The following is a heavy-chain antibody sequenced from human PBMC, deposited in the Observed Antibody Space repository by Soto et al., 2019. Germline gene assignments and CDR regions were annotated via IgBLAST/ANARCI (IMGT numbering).Heavy chain of an antibody. CDR3: ARMTDSSGYYYYNWFDP. CDR1: GFSLSNARMG. V-gene: IGHV2-26*01. CDR2: IFSNDEK. D-gene: IGHD3-22*01. J-gene: IGHJ5*02. Sequence: ESGPTLVNPTETLTLTCTVSGFSLSNARMGVSWIRQPPGKALEWLAHIFSNDEKSYSTSLKSRLTISKDTSKSQVVLTMTNMDPVDTATYYCARMTDSSGYYYYNWFDPWGQGTLVTVSS.